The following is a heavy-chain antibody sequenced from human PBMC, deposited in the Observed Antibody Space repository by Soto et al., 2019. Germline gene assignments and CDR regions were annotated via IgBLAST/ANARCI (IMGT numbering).Heavy chain of an antibody. CDR1: GFSVSGNY. V-gene: IGHV3-53*01. CDR3: ARGLISMIGGGHFDH. J-gene: IGHJ4*02. Sequence: EVQLVEAGGGLIQPGGSLRLSCAASGFSVSGNYMAWVRQAPGKGLECVSVLYSGGGTYYADSVKGRFTISRDNSKNTLFLQMNSLRAEDTAMYYCARGLISMIGGGHFDHGGQGTRVTVSP. CDR2: LYSGGGT. D-gene: IGHD3-22*01.